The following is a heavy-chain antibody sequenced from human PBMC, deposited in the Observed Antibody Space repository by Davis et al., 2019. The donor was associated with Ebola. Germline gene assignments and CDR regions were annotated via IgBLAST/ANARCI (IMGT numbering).Heavy chain of an antibody. J-gene: IGHJ1*01. D-gene: IGHD2-15*01. CDR2: IIPIFGTA. CDR1: GGTFSSYA. Sequence: SVKVSCKASGGTFSSYAISWVRQAPGQGLEWMGGIIPIFGTANYAQKFQGGVTITADESTSTAYMELSSLRSEDTAVYYCARACSGGSCHFQHWGQGTLVTVSS. V-gene: IGHV1-69*13. CDR3: ARACSGGSCHFQH.